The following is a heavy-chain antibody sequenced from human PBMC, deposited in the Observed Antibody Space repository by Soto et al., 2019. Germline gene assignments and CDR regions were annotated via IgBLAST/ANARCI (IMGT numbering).Heavy chain of an antibody. J-gene: IGHJ6*02. D-gene: IGHD5-18*01. Sequence: GESLKISCECSGYTFTSYYITWARQLPGKGLEWMGRIDPSDSYTTYNPSFQGHVTISADKSIRTAYLQWSSLEASDSAMYYCARGDTATVRKGVDVWGQGTPVTVS. CDR1: GYTFTSYY. CDR3: ARGDTATVRKGVDV. CDR2: IDPSDSYT. V-gene: IGHV5-10-1*01.